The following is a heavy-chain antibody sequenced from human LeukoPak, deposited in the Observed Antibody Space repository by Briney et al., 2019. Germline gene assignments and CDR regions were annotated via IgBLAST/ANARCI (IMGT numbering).Heavy chain of an antibody. Sequence: PGGSLRLSCAASGFTFSSYWMHWVRQAPGRGLVWVSRINSDGSSTSYADSVKGRFTISRDNAKNTLYLQMNSLRAEDTAVYYCARDSGYENVDFDYWGQGTLVTVSS. V-gene: IGHV3-74*01. CDR3: ARDSGYENVDFDY. CDR2: INSDGSST. J-gene: IGHJ4*02. D-gene: IGHD5-12*01. CDR1: GFTFSSYW.